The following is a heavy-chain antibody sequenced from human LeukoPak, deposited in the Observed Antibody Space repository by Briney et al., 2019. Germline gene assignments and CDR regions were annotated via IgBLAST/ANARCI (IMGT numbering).Heavy chain of an antibody. CDR1: GFTFSSYG. CDR2: ANGDGSDT. D-gene: IGHD5-18*01. CDR3: VRDGEYSHGIDFDY. V-gene: IGHV3-74*01. J-gene: IGHJ4*02. Sequence: GGSLRLSCAASGFTFSSYGMHWVRQAPGKGLVWVSRANGDGSDTSYADSVKGRFTISRDSATNTLYLQMNSLRAEDTAIYYCVRDGEYSHGIDFDYWGQGTLVTVSP.